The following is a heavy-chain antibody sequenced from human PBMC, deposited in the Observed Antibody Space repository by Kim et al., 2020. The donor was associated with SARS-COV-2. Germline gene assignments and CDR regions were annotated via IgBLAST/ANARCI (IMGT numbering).Heavy chain of an antibody. Sequence: ASVKVSCKASGYPFTTYWMHWVRQAPGEGPEWMGFISPLTGDTTYAQKFQDRVTLTRETSTSTVYMELRRLKSDDTAVYHCVRDLDGSWSLDYWGQGTLVTVSS. D-gene: IGHD6-13*01. CDR1: GYPFTTYW. CDR3: VRDLDGSWSLDY. V-gene: IGHV1-46*01. CDR2: ISPLTGDT. J-gene: IGHJ4*02.